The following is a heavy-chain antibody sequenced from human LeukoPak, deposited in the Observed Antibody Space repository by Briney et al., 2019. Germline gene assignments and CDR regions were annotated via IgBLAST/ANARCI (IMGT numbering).Heavy chain of an antibody. D-gene: IGHD3-10*01. CDR3: ATALKYGSGSYRFDY. CDR1: GYTLTELS. Sequence: ASVKVSCKVSGYTLTELSMHWVRQAPGKGLEWMGGFDPEDGETIYAQKFQGRVTMTEDTSTDTAYMELSSLRSEDTAVYYCATALKYGSGSYRFDYWGQGTLVTVSS. J-gene: IGHJ4*02. CDR2: FDPEDGET. V-gene: IGHV1-24*01.